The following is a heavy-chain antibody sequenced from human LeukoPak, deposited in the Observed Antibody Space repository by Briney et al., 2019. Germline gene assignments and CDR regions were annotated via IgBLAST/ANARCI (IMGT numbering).Heavy chain of an antibody. J-gene: IGHJ4*02. CDR2: MNPNSGNT. Sequence: ASVNVSCKASGYTFTSYGISWVRQATGQGLEWMGWMNPNSGNTGYAQKFQGRVTMTRNTTISTAYMELSSLRSEDTAVYYCARGITMVRGVIGYWGQGTLVTVSS. CDR1: GYTFTSYG. D-gene: IGHD3-10*01. V-gene: IGHV1-8*02. CDR3: ARGITMVRGVIGY.